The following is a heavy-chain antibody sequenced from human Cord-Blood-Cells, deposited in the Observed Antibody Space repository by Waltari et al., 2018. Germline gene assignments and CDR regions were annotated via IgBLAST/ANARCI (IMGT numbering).Heavy chain of an antibody. Sequence: QVQLQESGPGLVKPSETLSLTCTVSGGSVSSGSYYWSWIRQPPGKGLEWIGYIYYSGGTNYNPSLKSRVTISVDTSKNQFSLKLSSVTAADTAVYYCARGRGGVRGVLPNHNWFDPWGQGTLVTVSS. CDR2: IYYSGGT. D-gene: IGHD3-10*01. V-gene: IGHV4-61*01. CDR3: ARGRGGVRGVLPNHNWFDP. J-gene: IGHJ5*02. CDR1: GGSVSSGSYY.